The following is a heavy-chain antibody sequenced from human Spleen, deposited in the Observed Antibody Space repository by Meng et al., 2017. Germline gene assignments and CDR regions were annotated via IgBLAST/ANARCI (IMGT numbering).Heavy chain of an antibody. CDR1: GGSSSSNNW. Sequence: QVQLQESGPGLVRPSGTLSLSCAVSGGSSSSNNWWTWVRQPPGKGLEWIGEISHSGSTNYNPSLKTRVTISVDKSNSQFSLKLSSVTAADTAVYYCARARSYYENSGYSVIDYWGQGTLVTVSS. J-gene: IGHJ4*02. CDR2: ISHSGST. D-gene: IGHD3-22*01. CDR3: ARARSYYENSGYSVIDY. V-gene: IGHV4-4*02.